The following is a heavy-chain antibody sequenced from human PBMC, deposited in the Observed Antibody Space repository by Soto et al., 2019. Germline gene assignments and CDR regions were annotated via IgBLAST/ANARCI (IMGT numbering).Heavy chain of an antibody. Sequence: SEPLSLTCAVSGGAIRSSSWWTWLRQSPGKGLEWVGEIYHAGSPNYNPSFQSRVTISADTSKNFFSLRLTSVTAADTAMYYCARASSFRGDFDIWGQGTAVTVSS. V-gene: IGHV4-4*02. D-gene: IGHD3-10*01. J-gene: IGHJ3*02. CDR1: GGAIRSSSW. CDR3: ARASSFRGDFDI. CDR2: IYHAGSP.